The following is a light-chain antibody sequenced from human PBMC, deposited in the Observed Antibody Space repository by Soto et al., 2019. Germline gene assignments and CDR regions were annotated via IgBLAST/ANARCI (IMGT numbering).Light chain of an antibody. J-gene: IGKJ5*01. CDR1: QSVSSSY. CDR2: GAS. V-gene: IGKV3-20*01. Sequence: EIVLTQSPCTLSLSPGERATLSCRASQSVSSSYLAWYHHKPGQAPRLLIYGASSRATGIPDRFSGSGSGTDFTLTISRLEPEDFAVYYCQQYGSAPLITFGQGTRLEIK. CDR3: QQYGSAPLIT.